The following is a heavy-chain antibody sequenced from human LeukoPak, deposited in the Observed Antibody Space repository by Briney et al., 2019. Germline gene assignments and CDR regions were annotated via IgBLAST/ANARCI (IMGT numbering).Heavy chain of an antibody. D-gene: IGHD5-12*01. Sequence: YTNYSPSFQGHVTISADKSISTAYLQWSSLKASDTAMYYCARHDIVATSNDAYYYYGMDVWGQGTTVTVSS. CDR3: ARHDIVATSNDAYYYYGMDV. J-gene: IGHJ6*02. CDR2: YT. V-gene: IGHV5-10-1*01.